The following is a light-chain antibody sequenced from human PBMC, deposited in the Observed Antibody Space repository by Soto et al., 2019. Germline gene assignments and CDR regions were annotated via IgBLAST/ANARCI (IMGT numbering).Light chain of an antibody. CDR3: QQRSNWPPYT. Sequence: EIVLTQSPATLSLSPGERATLSCRASQSVSSYLAWYQQKPGQAPRLLIYEASNRPTGIPARFSGSGSGTDFTLTISSLEPEDFAVYYCQQRSNWPPYTFGQGTKLEIK. V-gene: IGKV3-11*01. CDR1: QSVSSY. J-gene: IGKJ2*01. CDR2: EAS.